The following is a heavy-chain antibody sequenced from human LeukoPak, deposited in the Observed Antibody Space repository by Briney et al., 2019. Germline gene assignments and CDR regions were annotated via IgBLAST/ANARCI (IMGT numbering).Heavy chain of an antibody. CDR2: ISSSGST. J-gene: IGHJ4*02. V-gene: IGHV4-61*02. D-gene: IGHD6-13*01. Sequence: SQTLSLTCTVSGDSISSGDYYWSWIRQPAGKGLEWIGRISSSGSTNYNPSLKSRVTISVDTSKNQFSLKLSSVTAADTAVYYCARYLIAAAGTGYFDYWGQGTLVTVSS. CDR3: ARYLIAAAGTGYFDY. CDR1: GDSISSGDYY.